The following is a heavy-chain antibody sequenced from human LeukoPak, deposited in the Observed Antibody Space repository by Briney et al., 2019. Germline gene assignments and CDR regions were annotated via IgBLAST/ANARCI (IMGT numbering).Heavy chain of an antibody. J-gene: IGHJ6*03. CDR3: TRDEHIVVVTAITRPGDYYYYYTDV. V-gene: IGHV3-49*04. Sequence: PGGSLRLSCTASGFTFGDYAMSWVRQAPGKGLEWVGFIRSKAYGGTTEYAASVKGRFTISRDDSKSIAYLQMNSLKTEDTAVYYCTRDEHIVVVTAITRPGDYYYYYTDVWGKGTTVTISS. CDR2: IRSKAYGGTT. CDR1: GFTFGDYA. D-gene: IGHD2-21*02.